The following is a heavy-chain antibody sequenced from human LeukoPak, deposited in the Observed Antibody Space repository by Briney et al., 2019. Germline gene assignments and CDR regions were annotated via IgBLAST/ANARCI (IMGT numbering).Heavy chain of an antibody. CDR3: ARTIVGATRYYGMDV. CDR1: GYTFTGYY. D-gene: IGHD1-26*01. J-gene: IGHJ6*02. Sequence: ASVKVSCKASGYTFTGYYMHWVRQAPGQGLEWMGWINPNSGGTNYAQKFQGRVTMTRDTSISTAYMELSRLRSDDTAVYYCARTIVGATRYYGMDVWGQGTMVTVSS. CDR2: INPNSGGT. V-gene: IGHV1-2*02.